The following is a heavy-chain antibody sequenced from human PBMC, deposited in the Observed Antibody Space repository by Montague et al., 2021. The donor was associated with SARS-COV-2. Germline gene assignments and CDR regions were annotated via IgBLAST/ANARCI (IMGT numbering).Heavy chain of an antibody. D-gene: IGHD3-3*01. V-gene: IGHV4-31*03. J-gene: IGHJ4*02. CDR3: ARASGKKTIFGVVISYFDY. Sequence: TLSLTCTVSGGSISSGGYYWSWIRQHPGKGLEWIGYIYYSGSTYYNPSLKSRVTISVDTSKNQFSLKLSSVIAADTAVYYCARASGKKTIFGVVISYFDYWGQGTLVTVSS. CDR2: IYYSGST. CDR1: GGSISSGGYY.